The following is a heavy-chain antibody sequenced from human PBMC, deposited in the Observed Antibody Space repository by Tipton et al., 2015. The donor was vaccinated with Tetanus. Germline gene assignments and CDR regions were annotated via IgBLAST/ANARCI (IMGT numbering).Heavy chain of an antibody. Sequence: QLVQSGAEVKEPGASVKVSCKASGYNFVNFGISWVRRAPGQGLEWMGWISAYNGKTKYAQRLQGRVTMTTDRSASTAYMDLRRLRSDDTAVYYCARVQEQRIYYYGMDVWGQGTTVTVSS. D-gene: IGHD6-25*01. J-gene: IGHJ6*02. CDR3: ARVQEQRIYYYGMDV. CDR2: ISAYNGKT. CDR1: GYNFVNFG. V-gene: IGHV1-18*01.